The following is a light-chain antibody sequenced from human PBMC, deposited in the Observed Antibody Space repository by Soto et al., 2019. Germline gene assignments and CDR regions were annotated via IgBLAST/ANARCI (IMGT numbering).Light chain of an antibody. CDR2: DAS. CDR1: QDISNY. V-gene: IGKV1-33*01. Sequence: DIQMTQSPSSLSASVGDRVTITCQASQDISNYLNWYHQKPGKAPKLLIYDASNLETGVPSRFSGSGSGTDFTFTISRLQPEDIATYYCQQYDNLPLTFGGGTKVDIK. J-gene: IGKJ4*01. CDR3: QQYDNLPLT.